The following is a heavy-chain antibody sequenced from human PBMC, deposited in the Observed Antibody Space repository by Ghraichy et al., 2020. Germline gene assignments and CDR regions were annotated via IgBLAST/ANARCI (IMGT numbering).Heavy chain of an antibody. D-gene: IGHD6-13*01. Sequence: GGSLRLSCTASGFTFGDYTMSWVRQAPGKGLEWVGYIRSKVYGATTDCAASVKGRFTISREDSKSIAYLQMNSLKSEDTGVYYCTRVSDGSNWYFDSWGQGTLVTVSS. CDR1: GFTFGDYT. J-gene: IGHJ4*02. CDR2: IRSKVYGATT. V-gene: IGHV3-49*04. CDR3: TRVSDGSNWYFDS.